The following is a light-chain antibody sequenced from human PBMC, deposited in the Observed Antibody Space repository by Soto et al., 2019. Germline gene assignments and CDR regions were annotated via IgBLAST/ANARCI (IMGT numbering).Light chain of an antibody. Sequence: QSALTQPRSVSGSPGQSVTISCTGTSSDVGGYNYVSWYQQHPGKAPKLMIYDVSKRPSGVPDRFSGSKSGNTASLTISGLQAEDEAEYYCCSYAGSYTLVFGTGTKLTVL. CDR3: CSYAGSYTLV. CDR1: SSDVGGYNY. CDR2: DVS. J-gene: IGLJ1*01. V-gene: IGLV2-11*01.